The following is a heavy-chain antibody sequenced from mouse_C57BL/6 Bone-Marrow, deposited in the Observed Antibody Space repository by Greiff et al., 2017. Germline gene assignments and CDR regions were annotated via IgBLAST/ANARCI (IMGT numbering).Heavy chain of an antibody. CDR2: ILPGSGST. J-gene: IGHJ3*01. Sequence: VQLQQSGAELMKPGASVKLSCKATGYTFTGYWIEWVKQRPGDGLEWIGEILPGSGSTNYNEKVKGKDTFTADTSSNTAYMQLSSLTTEDSAISYGARDHGYTWFAYWCQGTLVTVSA. CDR1: GYTFTGYW. CDR3: ARDHGYTWFAY. D-gene: IGHD2-2*01. V-gene: IGHV1-9*01.